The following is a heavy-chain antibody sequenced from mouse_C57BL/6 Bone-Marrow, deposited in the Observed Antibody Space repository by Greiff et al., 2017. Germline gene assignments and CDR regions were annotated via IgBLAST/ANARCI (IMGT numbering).Heavy chain of an antibody. V-gene: IGHV14-4*01. CDR2: IDPENGDT. CDR1: GFNIKDDY. J-gene: IGHJ4*01. CDR3: TNYYAMDY. Sequence: VQLQQSGAELVRPGASVKLSCTASGFNIKDDYMHWVKQRPEQGLEWIGWIDPENGDTEYASKFQGKATITADTSSNTAYLQLSSLTSEDTAVYYCTNYYAMDYWGQGTSGTVSS.